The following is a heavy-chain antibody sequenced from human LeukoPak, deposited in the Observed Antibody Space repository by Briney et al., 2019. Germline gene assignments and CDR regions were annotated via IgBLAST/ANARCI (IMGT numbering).Heavy chain of an antibody. CDR1: GIMISSYW. Sequence: GGSLRLSCAASGIMISSYWVNWVRQAPGKGLEWVANIKPDGSEKNYVDSVRGRFTISRDNAKSSVYLQMNSLRAEDTAVYYCARDVVASNALDYWGQGTQVTVSS. J-gene: IGHJ4*02. CDR2: IKPDGSEK. D-gene: IGHD2-21*01. CDR3: ARDVVASNALDY. V-gene: IGHV3-7*01.